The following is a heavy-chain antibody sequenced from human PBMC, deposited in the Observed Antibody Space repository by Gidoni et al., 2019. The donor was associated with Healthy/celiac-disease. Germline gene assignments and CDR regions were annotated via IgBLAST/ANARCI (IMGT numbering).Heavy chain of an antibody. D-gene: IGHD3-10*01. Sequence: AASGFTFSDYYMSWIRQAPGKGLEWVSYISSSGSTIYYADSVKGRFTISRDNAKNSLYRQMNSLRAEDTAVYYCARVWFGELLDAFDIWGQGTMVTVSS. J-gene: IGHJ3*02. CDR1: GFTFSDYY. CDR3: ARVWFGELLDAFDI. V-gene: IGHV3-11*01. CDR2: ISSSGSTI.